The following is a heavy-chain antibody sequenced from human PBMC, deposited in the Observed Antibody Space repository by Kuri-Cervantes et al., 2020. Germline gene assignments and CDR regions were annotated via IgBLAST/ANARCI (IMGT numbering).Heavy chain of an antibody. V-gene: IGHV4-59*12. CDR1: GGSMSSYY. CDR2: IYYSGST. Sequence: SETLSLTCTVSGGSMSSYYWSWIRQPPGKGLEWIGYIYYSGSTNYNPSLKSRVTISVDTSTNQFSLKLKSLTPADTAVYYCAREGVVGVYYYYGMDVWGQGTTVTVSS. CDR3: AREGVVGVYYYYGMDV. J-gene: IGHJ6*02. D-gene: IGHD1-26*01.